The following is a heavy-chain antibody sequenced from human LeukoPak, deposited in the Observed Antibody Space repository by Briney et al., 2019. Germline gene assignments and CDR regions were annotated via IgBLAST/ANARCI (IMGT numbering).Heavy chain of an antibody. D-gene: IGHD1-26*01. V-gene: IGHV3-23*01. CDR1: GFTFTSYA. J-gene: IGHJ4*02. CDR3: AKVKWRLIGYFDY. Sequence: GESLRLSCAASGFTFTSYAMSWVRQAPGKGLEWVSVLTGDGNTYYADSVKGRFTNSRDDSKNTLFLQMNSLRAEDTAVYFCAKVKWRLIGYFDYWGQGTLVTVSS. CDR2: LTGDGNT.